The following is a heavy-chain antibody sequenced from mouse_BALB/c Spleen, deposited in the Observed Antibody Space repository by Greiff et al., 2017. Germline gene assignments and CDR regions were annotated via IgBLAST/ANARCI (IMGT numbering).Heavy chain of an antibody. D-gene: IGHD1-2*01. CDR2: INPSNGGT. CDR1: GYTFTSYY. J-gene: IGHJ4*01. V-gene: IGHV1S81*02. CDR3: TRWGYGYNYDAMDY. Sequence: VQLQQSGAELVKPGASVKLSCKASGYTFTSYYMYWVKQRPGQGLEWIGEINPSNGGTNFNEKFKSKATLTVDKSSSTAYMQLSSLTSEDSAVYCCTRWGYGYNYDAMDYGGQGTSVTVSS.